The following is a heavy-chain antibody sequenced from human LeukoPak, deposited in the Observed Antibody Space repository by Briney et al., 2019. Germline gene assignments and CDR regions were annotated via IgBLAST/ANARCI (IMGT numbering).Heavy chain of an antibody. Sequence: GGSLRLSCAASGFTFSSYEMNWVRQAPGKGLEWVSYISSSGSTIYYADSVKGRFTISRDNAKNSLYLQMSSLRAEDTAVYYCARVNWKHHYFDYWGQGTLVTVSS. V-gene: IGHV3-48*03. CDR1: GFTFSSYE. CDR2: ISSSGSTI. D-gene: IGHD1-1*01. J-gene: IGHJ4*02. CDR3: ARVNWKHHYFDY.